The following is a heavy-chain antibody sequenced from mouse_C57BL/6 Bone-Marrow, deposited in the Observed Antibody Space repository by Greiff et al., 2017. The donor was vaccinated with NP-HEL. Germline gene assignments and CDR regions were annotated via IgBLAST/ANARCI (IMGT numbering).Heavy chain of an antibody. J-gene: IGHJ1*03. Sequence: EVKLVDSGAELVRPGASVKLSCTASGFHIKDDYMHWVTHRPEQGLALIGWIDPENGDTEYTSKFQGKATITADPSSNTAYLQLSSLTSEDTAVYYCTTRLLRYFDVWGKGTTVTVSS. CDR3: TTRLLRYFDV. D-gene: IGHD2-10*01. CDR2: IDPENGDT. V-gene: IGHV14-4*01. CDR1: GFHIKDDY.